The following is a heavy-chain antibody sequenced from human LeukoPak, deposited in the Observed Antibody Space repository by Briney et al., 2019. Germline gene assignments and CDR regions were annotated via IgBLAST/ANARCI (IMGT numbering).Heavy chain of an antibody. Sequence: GGSLRLSCAASGFTFSNYWMSWVRQAPGKGLKWVANIKQDGDEKDYADSVKGRFTISRDNAKSSLYLQMNSLRAEDTAVYYCARDGPHAFYDSSGYYWEYWGQGTLVTVSS. D-gene: IGHD3-22*01. J-gene: IGHJ4*02. V-gene: IGHV3-7*01. CDR2: IKQDGDEK. CDR1: GFTFSNYW. CDR3: ARDGPHAFYDSSGYYWEY.